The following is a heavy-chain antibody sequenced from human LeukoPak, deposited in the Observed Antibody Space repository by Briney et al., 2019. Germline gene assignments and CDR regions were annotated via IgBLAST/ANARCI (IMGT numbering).Heavy chain of an antibody. J-gene: IGHJ6*02. CDR2: INPLFRTA. CDR1: GYTFTNYG. D-gene: IGHD3-3*01. V-gene: IGHV1-69*13. Sequence: GASVKVSCKASGYTFTNYGISWVRQAPGQGLEWMGGINPLFRTANYALKFQGKVTITADESTSTAYLELSSLRSEDTAVYYCARGGGIFGVLTTAHYYGMDVWGQGTTVTVSS. CDR3: ARGGGIFGVLTTAHYYGMDV.